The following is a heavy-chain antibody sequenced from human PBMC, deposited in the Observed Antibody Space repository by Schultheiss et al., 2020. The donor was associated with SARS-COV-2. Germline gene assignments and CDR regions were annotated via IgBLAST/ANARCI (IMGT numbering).Heavy chain of an antibody. CDR2: INPNSGGT. CDR1: GYTLTELS. CDR3: ARGAGYCSGGSCRLIDY. J-gene: IGHJ4*02. V-gene: IGHV1-2*02. Sequence: ASVKVSCKVSGYTLTELSMHWVRQAPGKGLEWMGWINPNSGGTNYAQKFQGRVTMTRDTSISTAYMELSRLRSDDTAVYYCARGAGYCSGGSCRLIDYWGQGTLVTVSS. D-gene: IGHD2-15*01.